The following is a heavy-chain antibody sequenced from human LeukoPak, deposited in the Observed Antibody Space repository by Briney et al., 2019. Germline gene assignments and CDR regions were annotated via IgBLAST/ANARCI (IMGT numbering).Heavy chain of an antibody. J-gene: IGHJ4*02. CDR3: ARAGYSNPFDY. D-gene: IGHD4-11*01. V-gene: IGHV4-31*03. CDR2: IYYSGST. CDR1: GGSISGYY. Sequence: PSETLSLTCTVSGGSISGYYWSWIRQHPGKGLEWIGYIYYSGSTYYNPSLKSRVTISVDTSKNQFSLKLSSVTAADTAVYYCARAGYSNPFDYWGQGTLVTVSS.